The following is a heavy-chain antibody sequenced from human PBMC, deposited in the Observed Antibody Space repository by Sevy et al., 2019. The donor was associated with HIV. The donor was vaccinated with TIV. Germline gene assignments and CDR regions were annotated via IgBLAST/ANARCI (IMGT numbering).Heavy chain of an antibody. J-gene: IGHJ6*02. Sequence: GGSLRLSCAASGFTFRNYAMHWVRQAPGKGLEWVAVISYDGSNKNYADSVKGRLTISRDNSKNTLYLQINSLRGKDTAVYYCARDPVEMARSGYGMDVWGQGTTVTVSS. D-gene: IGHD6-25*01. CDR1: GFTFRNYA. CDR3: ARDPVEMARSGYGMDV. V-gene: IGHV3-30*04. CDR2: ISYDGSNK.